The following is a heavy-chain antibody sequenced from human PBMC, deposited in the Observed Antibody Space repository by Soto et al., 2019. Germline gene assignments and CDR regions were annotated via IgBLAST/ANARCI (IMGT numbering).Heavy chain of an antibody. Sequence: GQSLNLSCEASGCTFRISAIHCVRQTPGKGLEWVAVISYDGSNKYYADSVKGRFTISRDNSKNTLYLQMNSLRAEDTAVYYCARISSVGATSGTFDIWGQGTMVNVSS. V-gene: IGHV3-30-3*01. CDR3: ARISSVGATSGTFDI. CDR1: GCTFRISA. J-gene: IGHJ3*02. CDR2: ISYDGSNK. D-gene: IGHD1-26*01.